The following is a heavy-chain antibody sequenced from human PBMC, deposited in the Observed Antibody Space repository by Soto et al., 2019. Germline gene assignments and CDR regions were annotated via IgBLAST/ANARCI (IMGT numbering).Heavy chain of an antibody. Sequence: QVQLQQWGAGLLKPSETLSLTCAVYGGSFSGYYWSWIRQPPGKGLEWIGEINHSGSTNYNPSLKSRVTISVDTSKNQFSLKLSSVTAADTAVYYCARQGTDTAMLFDYWGQGTLVTVSS. CDR2: INHSGST. CDR1: GGSFSGYY. CDR3: ARQGTDTAMLFDY. V-gene: IGHV4-34*01. D-gene: IGHD5-18*01. J-gene: IGHJ4*02.